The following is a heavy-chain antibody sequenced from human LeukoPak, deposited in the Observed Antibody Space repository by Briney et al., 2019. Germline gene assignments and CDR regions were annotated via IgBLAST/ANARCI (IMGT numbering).Heavy chain of an antibody. V-gene: IGHV3-21*01. CDR3: ARDKYSRSWYSFIDY. Sequence: GGSLRLSCAASGFTFSRHSMNWVRQAPGKGLEWVSSISSSSSYIYYADSVKGRFTISRDNAKNSLYLQMNSLRAEDTAVYYCARDKYSRSWYSFIDYWGQGTLVTVSS. CDR2: ISSSSSYI. CDR1: GFTFSRHS. J-gene: IGHJ4*02. D-gene: IGHD6-13*01.